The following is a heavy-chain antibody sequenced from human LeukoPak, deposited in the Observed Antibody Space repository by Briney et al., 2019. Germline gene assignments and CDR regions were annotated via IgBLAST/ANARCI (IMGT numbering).Heavy chain of an antibody. CDR1: GFTFSSYA. CDR2: ISGSGGST. D-gene: IGHD6-19*01. V-gene: IGHV3-23*01. Sequence: SGGSLRLSCAASGFTFSSYAMSWVRQAPGKGLGWVSAISGSGGSTYHADSVKGRFTISRDNSKNTLYLQMNSLRAEDTAVYYCATPDGGWSHGVGYFDYWGQGTPVTVSS. J-gene: IGHJ4*02. CDR3: ATPDGGWSHGVGYFDY.